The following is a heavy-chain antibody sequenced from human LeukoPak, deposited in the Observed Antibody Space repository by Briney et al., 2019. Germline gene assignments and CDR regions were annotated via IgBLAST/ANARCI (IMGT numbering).Heavy chain of an antibody. CDR3: ARVGAAAGSYGMDV. CDR2: IYYRGST. D-gene: IGHD6-13*01. CDR1: GGSISSYY. V-gene: IGHV4-59*01. J-gene: IGHJ6*02. Sequence: PSETLSLTCTVSGGSISSYYWSWIRQPPGKGLEWIGYIYYRGSTNYNPSLKSRVTISVDTSKNQFSLKLSSVTAADTAVYYCARVGAAAGSYGMDVWGQGTTVTVSS.